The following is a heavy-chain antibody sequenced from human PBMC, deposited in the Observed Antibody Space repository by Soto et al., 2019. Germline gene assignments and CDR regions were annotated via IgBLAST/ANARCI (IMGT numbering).Heavy chain of an antibody. D-gene: IGHD3-16*01. CDR2: VTGTSGVT. V-gene: IGHV3-23*01. Sequence: EVQLLESGGGLVQPGESLRLSCAASGFTFTSHAMSWIRQAPGKGLEWVSVVTGTSGVTYYADSVKGRFTGSRDNSKDTLYLQMAGLRAEGTAVYYCAKPKCGYGLGFDYWSQGSLVTVSS. CDR1: GFTFTSHA. CDR3: AKPKCGYGLGFDY. J-gene: IGHJ4*02.